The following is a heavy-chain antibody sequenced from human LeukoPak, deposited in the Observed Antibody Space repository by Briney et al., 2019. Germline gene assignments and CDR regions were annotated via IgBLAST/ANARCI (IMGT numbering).Heavy chain of an antibody. CDR2: INYSGST. D-gene: IGHD6-13*01. CDR3: ARESLRSWYSEGFDY. Sequence: KPSQTLSLTCAVSGGSISSGGYRWTWIRQYPGKGLEWIGYINYSGSTYYNPSLKSRVIISVDTSKNQFSLNLNSVTAADTAVYYCARESLRSWYSEGFDYWGQGTLVTVSS. J-gene: IGHJ4*02. V-gene: IGHV4-31*11. CDR1: GGSISSGGYR.